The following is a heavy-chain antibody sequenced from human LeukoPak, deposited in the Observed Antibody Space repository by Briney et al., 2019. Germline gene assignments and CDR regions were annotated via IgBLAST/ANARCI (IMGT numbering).Heavy chain of an antibody. CDR3: ARGPPWGSSSWSPYFDY. CDR2: ISSSGSTI. V-gene: IGHV3-11*04. CDR1: GFTFSDYY. D-gene: IGHD6-13*01. J-gene: IGHJ4*02. Sequence: GGSLRLSCAASGFTFSDYYMSWIRQAPGKGLEWVSYISSSGSTIYYADSVKGRFTISRDNAKNSLYPQMNSLRAEDTAVYYCARGPPWGSSSWSPYFDYWGQGTLVTVSS.